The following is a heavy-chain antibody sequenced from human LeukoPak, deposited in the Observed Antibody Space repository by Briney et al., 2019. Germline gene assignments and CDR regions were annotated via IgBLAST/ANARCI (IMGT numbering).Heavy chain of an antibody. CDR3: ASEDTAMVYYFDY. Sequence: SVKVSCKASGGTFSSYAISWVRQAPGQGLEWMGRIIPILGIANYAQEFQGRVTITADKSTSTAYMELSSLRSEDTAVYYCASEDTAMVYYFDYWGQGTLVTVSS. CDR1: GGTFSSYA. J-gene: IGHJ4*02. V-gene: IGHV1-69*04. D-gene: IGHD5-18*01. CDR2: IIPILGIA.